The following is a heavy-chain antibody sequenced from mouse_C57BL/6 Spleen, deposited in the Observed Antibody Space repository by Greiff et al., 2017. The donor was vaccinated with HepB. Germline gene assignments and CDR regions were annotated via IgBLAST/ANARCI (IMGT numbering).Heavy chain of an antibody. D-gene: IGHD2-12*01. CDR2: IHPNSGST. J-gene: IGHJ1*03. CDR1: GYTFTSYW. V-gene: IGHV1-64*01. Sequence: VQLQQPGAELVKPGASVKLSCKASGYTFTSYWMHWVKQRPGQGLEWIGMIHPNSGSTNYNEKFKSKATLTVDKSSSTAYMQLSSLTSEDSAVYYCARGATTRRGYFDVWGTGTTVTVSS. CDR3: ARGATTRRGYFDV.